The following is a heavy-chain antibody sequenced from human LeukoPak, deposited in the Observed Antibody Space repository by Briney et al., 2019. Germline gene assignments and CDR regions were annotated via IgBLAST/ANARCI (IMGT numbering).Heavy chain of an antibody. CDR3: ARAPGGSHYYYYYMDV. Sequence: GGSLRLSCAASGVTFSSYWMHWVRQAPGKWLVWVSRINTDGSSTGYADSVKGRFTISRDNAKSTLYLQMNSLRAEDTAVYYCARAPGGSHYYYYYMDVWGKGTTVTVSS. D-gene: IGHD2-15*01. V-gene: IGHV3-74*01. J-gene: IGHJ6*03. CDR1: GVTFSSYW. CDR2: INTDGSST.